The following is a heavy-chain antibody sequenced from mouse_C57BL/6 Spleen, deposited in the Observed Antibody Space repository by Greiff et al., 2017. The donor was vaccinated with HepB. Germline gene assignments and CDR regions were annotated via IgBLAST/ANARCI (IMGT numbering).Heavy chain of an antibody. CDR2: FYPGSGSI. V-gene: IGHV1-62-2*01. CDR1: GYTFTEYT. J-gene: IGHJ3*01. Sequence: VQLQESGAELVKPGASVKLSCKASGYTFTEYTIHWVKQRSGQGLEWIGWFYPGSGSIKYNEKFKDKATLTADKSSSTGYMALSRLTSEDSAVYFCAGHEEEYGNYVGFAYWGQGTMVTVSA. D-gene: IGHD2-1*01. CDR3: AGHEEEYGNYVGFAY.